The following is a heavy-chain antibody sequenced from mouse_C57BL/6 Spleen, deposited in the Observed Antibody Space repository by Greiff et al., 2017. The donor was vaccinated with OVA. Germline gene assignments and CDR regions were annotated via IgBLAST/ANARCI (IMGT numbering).Heavy chain of an antibody. CDR1: GYSFTSYY. D-gene: IGHD5-2*01. Sequence: VKLVESGPELVKPGASVKISCKASGYSFTSYYIHWVKQRPGQGLEWIGWIYPGSGNTKYNEKFKGKATLTADTSSSTAYMQLSSLTSEDSAVYYCARRGEYPLDYWGQGTTLTVSS. J-gene: IGHJ2*01. CDR2: IYPGSGNT. CDR3: ARRGEYPLDY. V-gene: IGHV1-66*01.